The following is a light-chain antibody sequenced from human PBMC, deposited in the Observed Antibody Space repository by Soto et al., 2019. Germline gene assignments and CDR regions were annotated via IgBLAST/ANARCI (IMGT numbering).Light chain of an antibody. V-gene: IGLV1-44*01. Sequence: QSVVTQPPSASGTPGQRVTISWSGSSSNSGSNIVNWYQQLPGAAPKLLIYNNNQRPSGVPDRFSGSKSGTSASLAISGLQSEDEADYYCASWDDSLTRVMFGGGTKVTVL. CDR1: SSNSGSNI. J-gene: IGLJ3*02. CDR2: NNN. CDR3: ASWDDSLTRVM.